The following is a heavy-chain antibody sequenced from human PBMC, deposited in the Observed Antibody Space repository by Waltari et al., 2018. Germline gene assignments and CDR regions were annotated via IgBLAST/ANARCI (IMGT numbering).Heavy chain of an antibody. CDR3: ASRSPPARYNAMDF. V-gene: IGHV3-7*01. J-gene: IGHJ6*02. Sequence: EVQLVASGGGWVQPGGSLRLSCPALGSSCSGPWLCWVRQAPGKVLEWVANIKEDGSEKYYVDSVKGRFTISRDNVMNLLYLQMNSLRVEDTAVYYCASRSPPARYNAMDFWGQGTTVTVSS. D-gene: IGHD2-2*01. CDR2: IKEDGSEK. CDR1: GSSCSGPW.